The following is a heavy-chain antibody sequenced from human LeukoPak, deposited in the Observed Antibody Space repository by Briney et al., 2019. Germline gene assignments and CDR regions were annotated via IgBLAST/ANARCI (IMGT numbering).Heavy chain of an antibody. CDR3: ARGPSSDYGA. CDR1: GFIVSDYY. D-gene: IGHD3-22*01. Sequence: GGPLRLSCAVSGFIVSDYYMSWVRQAPGKGLEWVSVIYSSGSAYYADSVKGRFTISRDNSKNTLYLQMSSLRAEDTAIYYCARGPSSDYGAWGQGTLVTVSS. V-gene: IGHV3-53*01. J-gene: IGHJ5*02. CDR2: IYSSGSA.